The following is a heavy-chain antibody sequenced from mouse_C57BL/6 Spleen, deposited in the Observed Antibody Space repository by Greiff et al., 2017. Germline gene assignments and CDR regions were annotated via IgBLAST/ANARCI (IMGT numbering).Heavy chain of an antibody. CDR1: GYTFTSYW. CDR2: IDPSDSYT. Sequence: QVQLQHPGAELVMPGASVKLSCKASGYTFTSYWMHWVKQRPGQGLEWIGEIDPSDSYTNYNQKFKGKSTLTVDKSSSTAYMQLSSLTSEDSAVYYCAPYGSSGFDVWGTGTTVTVSS. V-gene: IGHV1-69*01. J-gene: IGHJ1*03. CDR3: APYGSSGFDV. D-gene: IGHD1-1*01.